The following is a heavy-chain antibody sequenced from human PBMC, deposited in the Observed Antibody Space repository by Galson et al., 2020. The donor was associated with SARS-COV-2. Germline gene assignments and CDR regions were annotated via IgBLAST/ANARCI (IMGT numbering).Heavy chain of an antibody. J-gene: IGHJ6*02. CDR1: GYTFTSYD. D-gene: IGHD3-9*01. V-gene: IGHV1-8*01. CDR2: MNPNSGNS. CDR3: SRLVSLPWVECWLPNSRRDG. Sequence: ASVKVSCKTSGYTFTSYDINWVRQATGQGLEWMGWMNPNSGNSGCTQKFQGRVTMTRDTSISTAYMELSNLTSEDTAVYYCSRLVSLPWVECWLPNSRRDGWGQGTTVSGSS.